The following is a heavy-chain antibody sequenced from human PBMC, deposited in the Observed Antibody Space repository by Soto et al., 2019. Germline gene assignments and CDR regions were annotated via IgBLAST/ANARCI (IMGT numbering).Heavy chain of an antibody. V-gene: IGHV1-69*12. D-gene: IGHD6-6*01. CDR2: IIPIFGTA. J-gene: IGHJ6*02. CDR3: ARGDESSSSYYSYGMAV. Sequence: QVQLVQSGAEVKKPGSSVKVSCKASGGTFSSYAISWVRQAPGQGLEWMGGIIPIFGTANYAQKFQGRVTITAAESTSTAYMELSSLRSEDTAVYYCARGDESSSSYYSYGMAVWGQGTTVTVSS. CDR1: GGTFSSYA.